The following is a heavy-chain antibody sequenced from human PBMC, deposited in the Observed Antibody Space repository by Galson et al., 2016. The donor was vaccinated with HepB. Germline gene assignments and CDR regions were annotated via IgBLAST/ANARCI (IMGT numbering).Heavy chain of an antibody. Sequence: SVKVSCKASGYIFTNHAFSWVRQAPGQSLEWMGWIDTKNGNTVHARKLQGRVTMTTDTSTNTAYMKLTSLRSDDTAVYYCARDLVDSSGWVDYWGQGTPVTASS. CDR1: GYIFTNHA. V-gene: IGHV1-18*04. CDR3: ARDLVDSSGWVDY. CDR2: IDTKNGNT. J-gene: IGHJ4*02. D-gene: IGHD6-19*01.